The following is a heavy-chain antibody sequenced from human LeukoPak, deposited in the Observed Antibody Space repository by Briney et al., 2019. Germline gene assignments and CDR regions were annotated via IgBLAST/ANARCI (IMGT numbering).Heavy chain of an antibody. CDR1: GGSISSYY. CDR3: ARGHKGWFGELLSFDY. CDR2: IFYSGTT. Sequence: PSETLSLTCTVSGGSISSYYWSWIRQPPGKGLEWIGFIFYSGTTNYNPSLKSRVTISVDTSKNQFSLKLSSVTAADTAVYYCARGHKGWFGELLSFDYWGQGTLVTVSS. J-gene: IGHJ4*02. V-gene: IGHV4-59*08. D-gene: IGHD3-10*01.